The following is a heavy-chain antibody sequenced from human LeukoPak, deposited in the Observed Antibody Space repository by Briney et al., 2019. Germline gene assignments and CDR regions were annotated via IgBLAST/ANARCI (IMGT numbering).Heavy chain of an antibody. CDR2: IIPIFGTA. CDR1: GGTSSSYA. CDR3: ARDPAYGDSYNWFDP. D-gene: IGHD4-17*01. Sequence: SVKVSCKASGGTSSSYAISWVRQAPGQGLEWMRGIIPIFGTANYAQKFQGRVTITADESTSTAYMELSSLRSEDTAVYYCARDPAYGDSYNWFDPWGQGTLVTVSS. J-gene: IGHJ5*02. V-gene: IGHV1-69*13.